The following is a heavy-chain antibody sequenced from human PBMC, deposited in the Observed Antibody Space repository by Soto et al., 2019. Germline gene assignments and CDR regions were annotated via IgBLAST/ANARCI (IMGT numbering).Heavy chain of an antibody. J-gene: IGHJ4*02. D-gene: IGHD1-26*01. CDR2: ISYDGSNK. CDR1: GFTFSNYA. CDR3: ARDGLLGYFDY. Sequence: PGGSLRLSCAASGFTFSNYAMHWVRQAPGKGLEWVAVISYDGSNKYHADSVKGRFTISRDNSKDTLYLQMNSLRAEDTAVYYCARDGLLGYFDYWGQGTLVTV. V-gene: IGHV3-30-3*01.